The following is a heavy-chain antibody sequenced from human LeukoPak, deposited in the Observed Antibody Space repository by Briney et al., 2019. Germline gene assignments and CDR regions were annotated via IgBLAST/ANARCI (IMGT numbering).Heavy chain of an antibody. D-gene: IGHD3-3*01. V-gene: IGHV3-21*04. J-gene: IGHJ4*02. CDR2: ISSSSSYI. Sequence: GGSLRLSCAASGFTFSSYSMNWVRQAPGKGLEWVSSISSSSSYIYYADSVKGRFTISRDNAKNTLYLQMNSLRAEDTAVYYCAKEPDFGVVITSDYWGQGTLVTVSS. CDR1: GFTFSSYS. CDR3: AKEPDFGVVITSDY.